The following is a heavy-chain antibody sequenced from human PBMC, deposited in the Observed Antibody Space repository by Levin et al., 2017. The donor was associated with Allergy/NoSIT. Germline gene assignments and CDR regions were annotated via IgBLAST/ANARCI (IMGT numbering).Heavy chain of an antibody. CDR3: ASIAAAAGPVDY. CDR2: INSDGSST. V-gene: IGHV3-74*01. CDR1: GFTFSSYW. Sequence: WGSLRLSCAASGFTFSSYWMHWVRQAPGKGLVWVSRINSDGSSTSYADSVKGRFTISRDNAKNTLYLQMNSLRAEDTAVYYCASIAAAAGPVDYWGQGTLVTVSS. J-gene: IGHJ4*02. D-gene: IGHD6-13*01.